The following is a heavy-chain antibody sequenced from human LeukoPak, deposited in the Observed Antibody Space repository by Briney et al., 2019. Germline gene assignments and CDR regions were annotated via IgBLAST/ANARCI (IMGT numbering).Heavy chain of an antibody. CDR2: ISAYNGNT. CDR3: ARDMSRYCTNGVCPYSWFDP. V-gene: IGHV1-18*01. J-gene: IGHJ5*02. CDR1: GYTFTSYG. Sequence: ASVKVSCKASGYTFTSYGISWVRQAPGQGLEWMGWISAYNGNTNYAQKLQGRVTMTTDTSTSTAYMDLRSLRSDGTAVYYCARDMSRYCTNGVCPYSWFDPWGQGTLVTVSS. D-gene: IGHD2-8*01.